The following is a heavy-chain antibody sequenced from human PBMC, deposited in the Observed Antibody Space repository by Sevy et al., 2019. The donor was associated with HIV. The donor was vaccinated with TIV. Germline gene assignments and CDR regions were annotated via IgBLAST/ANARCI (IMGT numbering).Heavy chain of an antibody. CDR2: ISSSSSYI. CDR1: GFTFSSYS. Sequence: GESLKISCAASGFTFSSYSMNWVRQAPGKGLEWVSSISSSSSYIYYADSVKGRFTISRDNAKNSLYLQMNSLRAEDTAVYYCARDGSWAFDIWGQGTMVTVSS. J-gene: IGHJ3*02. CDR3: ARDGSWAFDI. V-gene: IGHV3-21*01.